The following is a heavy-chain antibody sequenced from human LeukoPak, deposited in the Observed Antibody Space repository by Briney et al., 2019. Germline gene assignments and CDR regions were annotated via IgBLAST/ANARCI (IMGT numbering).Heavy chain of an antibody. D-gene: IGHD3-22*01. CDR3: ATVTDSSGYYKRSWFDP. CDR1: GYTLTELS. CDR2: FDPEDGET. V-gene: IGHV1-24*01. J-gene: IGHJ5*02. Sequence: ASVKVSCKVSGYTLTELSVHWVRQAPGKGLEWMGGFDPEDGETIYAQKFQGRVTMTEDTSTDTAYMELSSLRSEDTAVYYCATVTDSSGYYKRSWFDPWGQGTLVTVSS.